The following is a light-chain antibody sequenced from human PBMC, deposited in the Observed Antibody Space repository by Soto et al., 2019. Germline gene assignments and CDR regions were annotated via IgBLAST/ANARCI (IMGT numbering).Light chain of an antibody. V-gene: IGKV3-20*01. J-gene: IGKJ1*01. CDR3: QQYASAPLT. CDR2: DAS. CDR1: LTVTNNY. Sequence: EIVLTHSPDTLSLSPGEKAPLSCRASLTVTNNYLAWYQQKAGQPPRPVIYDASTRATGIPDRFSASGSGTDFTLTISRLEPEDFAVYFCQQYASAPLTFGQGTKVEVK.